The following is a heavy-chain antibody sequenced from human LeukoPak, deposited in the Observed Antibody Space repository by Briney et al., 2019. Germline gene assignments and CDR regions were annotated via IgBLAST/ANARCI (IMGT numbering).Heavy chain of an antibody. CDR2: SNPSGGRT. V-gene: IGHV1-46*01. CDR1: EYTFTNYY. CDR3: TRELGGSCFDY. J-gene: IGHJ4*02. D-gene: IGHD1-26*01. Sequence: ASVKVSCKASEYTFTNYYMHWVRQAPGQGLEWMGVSNPSGGRTTYAQKFQDRVTMTRDTSTSTVHMELSSLRTEDTAVYYCTRELGGSCFDYWGQGTLVTVSS.